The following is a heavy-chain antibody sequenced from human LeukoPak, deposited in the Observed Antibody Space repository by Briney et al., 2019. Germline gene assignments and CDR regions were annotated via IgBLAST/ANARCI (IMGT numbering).Heavy chain of an antibody. J-gene: IGHJ4*02. CDR2: ISYDGSNK. CDR3: AKSLDYYDSSGYLY. Sequence: GGSLRLSCAASGFTFSSYAMHWVRQAPGKGLEWVAVISYDGSNKYYADSVKGRFTISRDNSKNTLYLQMNSLRAEDTAVYYCAKSLDYYDSSGYLYWGQGTLVTVSS. CDR1: GFTFSSYA. V-gene: IGHV3-30-3*02. D-gene: IGHD3-22*01.